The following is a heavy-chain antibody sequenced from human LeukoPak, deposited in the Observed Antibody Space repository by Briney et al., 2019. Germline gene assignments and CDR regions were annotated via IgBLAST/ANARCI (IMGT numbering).Heavy chain of an antibody. J-gene: IGHJ1*01. Sequence: PGGSLRLSCAASGFTFSNYVMHWVRQAPGKGLEWVAVISYDGSNKYYADSVKGRFTISRDNSKNTLFLQMDSLRGEDTAVYYCAKRVVVGATSPYSDFQHWGQGTLVTVSS. CDR3: AKRVVVGATSPYSDFQH. CDR2: ISYDGSNK. D-gene: IGHD1-26*01. CDR1: GFTFSNYV. V-gene: IGHV3-30-3*02.